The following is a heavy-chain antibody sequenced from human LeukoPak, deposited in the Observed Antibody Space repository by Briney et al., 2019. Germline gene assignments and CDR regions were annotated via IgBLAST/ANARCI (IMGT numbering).Heavy chain of an antibody. CDR3: ARDSKTSSLADP. D-gene: IGHD2-2*01. V-gene: IGHV1-46*01. J-gene: IGHJ5*02. CDR1: GYRFTSYY. Sequence: GESLKISCKGSGYRFTSYYIHWVRQAPGQGLEWMGIINPSGGSASYAQKFEGRVTMTRDTSTSTVYMELSSLRAEDTAVYYCARDSKTSSLADPWGQGTLVTVSS. CDR2: INPSGGSA.